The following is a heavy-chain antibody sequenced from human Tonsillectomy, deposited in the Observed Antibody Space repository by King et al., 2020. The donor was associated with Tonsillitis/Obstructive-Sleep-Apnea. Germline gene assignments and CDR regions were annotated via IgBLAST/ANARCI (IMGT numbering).Heavy chain of an antibody. CDR3: AKDLWSYCTNGVCYCFDY. Sequence: VQLVESGGGVVQPGRSLRLSCAASGFTLSSYGMHWVRQAPGKGLEWVAVISYDGSKIYYADSVKGRFTISRDNSKNTLYLQMNSLRAEDTAVYYCAKDLWSYCTNGVCYCFDYWGQGTLVTVSS. V-gene: IGHV3-30*18. CDR1: GFTLSSYG. J-gene: IGHJ4*02. D-gene: IGHD2-8*01. CDR2: ISYDGSKI.